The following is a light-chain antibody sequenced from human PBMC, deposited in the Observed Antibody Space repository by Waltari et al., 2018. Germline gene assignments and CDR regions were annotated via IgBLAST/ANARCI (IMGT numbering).Light chain of an antibody. CDR2: DTS. CDR1: TGAVTSGHF. J-gene: IGLJ1*01. V-gene: IGLV7-46*01. CDR3: LLSFNEAHFL. Sequence: QTVVTQEPSLTVSPGGTVTLTCACSTGAVTSGHFPYWFQQKPGQAPRTLIYDTSNQHSWTPARFSGSLLGGKAALTLSGAQPEDEAEYDGLLSFNEAHFLFGTGTKVTVL.